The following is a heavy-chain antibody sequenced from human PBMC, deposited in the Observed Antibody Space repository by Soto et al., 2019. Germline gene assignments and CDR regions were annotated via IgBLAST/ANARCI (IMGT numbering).Heavy chain of an antibody. CDR2: IWYDGSNK. J-gene: IGHJ5*02. V-gene: IGHV3-33*08. Sequence: GGSLRLSCAASGFTFSSYGMHWVRQDPGKGLEWVAVIWYDGSNKYYADSVKGRFTISRDNSKNTLYLQMNSPRAEDTAVYYCARESSGYSGYETLYNWFDPWGQGTLVTVSS. CDR1: GFTFSSYG. CDR3: ARESSGYSGYETLYNWFDP. D-gene: IGHD5-12*01.